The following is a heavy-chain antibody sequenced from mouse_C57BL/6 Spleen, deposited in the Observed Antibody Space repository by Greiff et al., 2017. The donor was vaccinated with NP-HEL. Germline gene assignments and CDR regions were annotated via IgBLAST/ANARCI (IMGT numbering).Heavy chain of an antibody. J-gene: IGHJ3*01. CDR3: ARSEAWFAY. CDR2: IYPSDSET. Sequence: VQLQQPGAELVRPGSSVKLSCKASGYTFTSYWMDWVKQKPGQGLEWIGNIYPSDSETHYNQKFKDKATLTVDKSSSTAYMQLSSLTSEDSAVYYCARSEAWFAYWGQGTLVTVSA. CDR1: GYTFTSYW. V-gene: IGHV1-61*01.